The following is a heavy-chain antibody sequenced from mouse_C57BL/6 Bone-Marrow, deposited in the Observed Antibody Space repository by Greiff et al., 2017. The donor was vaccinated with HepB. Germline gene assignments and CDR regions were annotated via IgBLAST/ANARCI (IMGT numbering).Heavy chain of an antibody. J-gene: IGHJ2*01. D-gene: IGHD1-1*01. CDR2: IDPSDSYT. CDR1: GYTFTSYW. CDR3: ARERVTVVDY. V-gene: IGHV1-69*01. Sequence: VQLQQPGAELVMPGASVKLSCKASGYTFTSYWMHWVKQRPGQGLEWIGEIDPSDSYTNYNQKFKGKSTLTVDKSSSTAYMQLSSLTSEDSAVYDCARERVTVVDYWGRGTALTVSS.